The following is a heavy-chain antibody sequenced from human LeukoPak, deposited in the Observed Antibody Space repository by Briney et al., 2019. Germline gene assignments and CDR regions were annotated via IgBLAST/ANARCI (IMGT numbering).Heavy chain of an antibody. V-gene: IGHV3-66*01. CDR2: IYSGGST. CDR1: GFTVSSNY. J-gene: IGHJ6*02. D-gene: IGHD3-22*01. CDR3: AKDIGYYYDSSGQNYYYYGMDV. Sequence: PGGSLRLSCAASGFTVSSNYMSWVRQAPGKGLEWVSVIYSGGSTYYADSVKGRFTISRDNSKNTLYLQMNSLRAEDTAVYYCAKDIGYYYDSSGQNYYYYGMDVWGQGTTVTVSS.